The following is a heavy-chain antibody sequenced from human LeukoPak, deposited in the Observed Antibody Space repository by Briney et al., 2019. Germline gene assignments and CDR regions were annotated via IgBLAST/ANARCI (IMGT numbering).Heavy chain of an antibody. Sequence: PSETLSLTCAVFGGSISSNNWWSWVRQPPGKGLEWIGEMYHSGSTNCNPSLKSRVTMSVDKSKNQFSLKLTSVTAADTAVYYCARDVGARLPGYWGQGTLVTVSS. CDR2: MYHSGST. D-gene: IGHD6-6*01. CDR3: ARDVGARLPGY. CDR1: GGSISSNNW. V-gene: IGHV4-4*02. J-gene: IGHJ1*01.